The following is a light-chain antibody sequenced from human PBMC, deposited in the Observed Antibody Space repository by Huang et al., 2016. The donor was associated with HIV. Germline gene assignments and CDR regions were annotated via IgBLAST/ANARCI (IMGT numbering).Light chain of an antibody. V-gene: IGKV1-39*01. CDR2: AAY. CDR1: QSISTY. Sequence: DIQMTQSPSSLSASVGDRVAITCRASQSISTYLNWYQQKPEKAPKILIYAAYTLQSGVPSRFSGSGSGTNFILTISSLQPEDFATYYCQQSYTTPPDFGPGTKVDMK. J-gene: IGKJ3*01. CDR3: QQSYTTPPD.